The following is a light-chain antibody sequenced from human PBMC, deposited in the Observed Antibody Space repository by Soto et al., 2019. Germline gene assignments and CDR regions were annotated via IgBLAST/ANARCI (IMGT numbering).Light chain of an antibody. CDR3: QQYSTLPHT. CDR1: QSVSSY. V-gene: IGKV3-11*01. J-gene: IGKJ2*01. CDR2: DAS. Sequence: EIVLTQSPATLSLSPGERATLSCRASQSVSSYLAWYQQKPGQAPRLLIYDASNRATGIPARFSGSGSGTDFTLTISSLEPEDFVVYSCQQYSTLPHTFGQGTKLEVK.